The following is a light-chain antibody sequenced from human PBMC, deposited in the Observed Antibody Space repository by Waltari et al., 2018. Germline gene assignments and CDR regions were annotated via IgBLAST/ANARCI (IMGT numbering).Light chain of an antibody. CDR2: DVS. CDR3: SSYTSTTTVI. Sequence: QSALTQPASVSGSPGQSITISCTGTSSDVGGYYYLSWYQQRPGKAPKGMIYDVSNRPSGVSNRFSGSKSGNTASLAISGLQAEDEADYYCSSYTSTTTVIFGGGTKLTVL. CDR1: SSDVGGYYY. V-gene: IGLV2-14*03. J-gene: IGLJ2*01.